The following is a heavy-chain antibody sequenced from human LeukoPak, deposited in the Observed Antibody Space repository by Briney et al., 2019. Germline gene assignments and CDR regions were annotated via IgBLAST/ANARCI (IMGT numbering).Heavy chain of an antibody. J-gene: IGHJ4*02. CDR2: INYSGGTT. D-gene: IGHD3-22*01. V-gene: IGHV3-23*01. Sequence: GGSLRLSCAASGFTFSSYAMTWVRQAPGKGLEWVSAINYSGGTTYYADSVKGRFTISRDNSKNTLYLQMNSLRAEDTAVYYCAKDSGYYYDSSGYLRAPLLGYWGQGTLVTVSS. CDR1: GFTFSSYA. CDR3: AKDSGYYYDSSGYLRAPLLGY.